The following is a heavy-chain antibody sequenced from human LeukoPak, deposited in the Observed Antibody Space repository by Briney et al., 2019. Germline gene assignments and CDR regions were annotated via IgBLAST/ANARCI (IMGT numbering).Heavy chain of an antibody. CDR2: ISSNGGST. CDR1: GFTFSSYA. J-gene: IGHJ4*02. D-gene: IGHD1-14*01. Sequence: GGSLRLSCSASGFTFSSYAMHWVRQAPGKGLEYVSAISSNGGSTYYADSVKGRFTISRDNSKNTLYLQMNSLRAEDTAVYYCVKPQPGGGFDYWGQGTLVTVSS. V-gene: IGHV3-64D*09. CDR3: VKPQPGGGFDY.